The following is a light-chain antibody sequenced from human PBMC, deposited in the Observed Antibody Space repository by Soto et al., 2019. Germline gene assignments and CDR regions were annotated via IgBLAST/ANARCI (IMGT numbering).Light chain of an antibody. CDR3: QQYSTLPHT. Sequence: EIVLTQSPATLSLSPGTGATLSCRASQIVTSSLAWYQQRPGQAPRLLIYDTFTRATGIPARFSAKGAGTDFTLTISSLEPEDFVVYYCQQYSTLPHTFGQGTKLEVK. J-gene: IGKJ2*01. V-gene: IGKV3-11*01. CDR2: DTF. CDR1: QIVTSS.